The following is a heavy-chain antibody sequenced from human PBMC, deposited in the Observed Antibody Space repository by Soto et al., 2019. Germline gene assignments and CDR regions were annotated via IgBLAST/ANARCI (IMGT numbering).Heavy chain of an antibody. Sequence: EVQLVESGGGLVQPGGSLRLSCAASGFTFSSYWMSWVRQAPGKGLEWVANIKQDGSEKYYVDSVKGRFTISRDNAKNSLYLQMNSLRDEDTAVYYCARVGKVDTAMVYYDYDGMDVWGQGTTVTVSS. CDR2: IKQDGSEK. J-gene: IGHJ6*02. CDR3: ARVGKVDTAMVYYDYDGMDV. V-gene: IGHV3-7*03. D-gene: IGHD5-18*01. CDR1: GFTFSSYW.